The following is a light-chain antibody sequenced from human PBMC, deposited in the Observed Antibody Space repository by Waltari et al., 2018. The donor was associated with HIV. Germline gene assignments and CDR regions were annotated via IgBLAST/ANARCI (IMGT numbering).Light chain of an antibody. J-gene: IGLJ2*01. CDR1: SSNIGSNT. Sequence: QSVLTQQPSASGTPGQRVTISCSGSSSNIGSNTVNWYQQIPGTAPKLLIYSNNQRPSGVPDRFSGSKSGTTASLAISGLQSEDEADYYCAAWDDGLNGVVFGGGTKLTVL. CDR2: SNN. CDR3: AAWDDGLNGVV. V-gene: IGLV1-44*01.